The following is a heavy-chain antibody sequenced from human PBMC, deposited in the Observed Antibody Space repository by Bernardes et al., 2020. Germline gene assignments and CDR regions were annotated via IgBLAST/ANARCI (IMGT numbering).Heavy chain of an antibody. J-gene: IGHJ4*02. Sequence: SETLSLTCTVSGASISSHFWSWMRQPPGKEVEWITYIDYSGSPNYNPSLRSRVTVSVDTSKNQFSLKLNSVTAADTAVYYCVRDLRADNGDYQGSDVWGQGTLVTVSS. CDR3: VRDLRADNGDYQGSDV. D-gene: IGHD4-17*01. CDR1: GASISSHF. V-gene: IGHV4-59*11. CDR2: IDYSGSP.